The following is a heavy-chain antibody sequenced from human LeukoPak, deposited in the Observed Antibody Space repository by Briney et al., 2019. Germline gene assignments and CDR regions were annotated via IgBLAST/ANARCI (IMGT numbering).Heavy chain of an antibody. CDR1: GGTFSSYA. V-gene: IGHV1-69*13. CDR2: IIPIFGTA. CDR3: ARESGSSLYYLDS. D-gene: IGHD6-13*01. Sequence: ASVKVSCKASGGTFSSYAISWVRQAPGQGLEWMGGIIPIFGTANYAQKFQGRVTITADESTSTAYMVLNSLRPDDTAVYYCARESGSSLYYLDSWGQGTLITVSS. J-gene: IGHJ4*02.